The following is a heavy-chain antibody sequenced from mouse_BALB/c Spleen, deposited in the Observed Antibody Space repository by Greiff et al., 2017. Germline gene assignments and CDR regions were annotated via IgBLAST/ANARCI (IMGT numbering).Heavy chain of an antibody. J-gene: IGHJ1*01. D-gene: IGHD1-1*01. CDR2: ISSGGST. CDR1: GFTFSSYA. V-gene: IGHV5-6-5*01. CDR3: ARDYYDGSSGYWYFDV. Sequence: EVKLVESGGGLVKPGGSLKLSCAASGFTFSSYAMSWVRQTPEKRLEWVASISSGGSTYYPDSVKGRFTISRDNARNILYLQMSSLRSEDTAMYYCARDYYDGSSGYWYFDVWGAGTTVTVSS.